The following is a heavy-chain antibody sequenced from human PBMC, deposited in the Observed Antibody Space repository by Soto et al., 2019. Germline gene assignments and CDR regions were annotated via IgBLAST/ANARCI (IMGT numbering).Heavy chain of an antibody. CDR3: AREEYSSGTGYIQH. Sequence: QVQLVESGGGVVQPGRSLRLSCAASGFTFSNYGMHWVRQAPGKGLEWVAVIWYDGSNEYYVDSVKGRFTISRDNTKNTPYIQMNSMRAEDTAVYYCAREEYSSGTGYIQHWGQGTLVTVSS. CDR1: GFTFSNYG. CDR2: IWYDGSNE. J-gene: IGHJ1*01. V-gene: IGHV3-33*01. D-gene: IGHD6-19*01.